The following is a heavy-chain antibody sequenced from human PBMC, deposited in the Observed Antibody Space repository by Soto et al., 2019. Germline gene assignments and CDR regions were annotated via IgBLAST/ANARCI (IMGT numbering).Heavy chain of an antibody. Sequence: ASVKVSCKASGYSFIDYYIHWVRQAPGQGFEWMGRISPKSGGANYAQKFEGRVTMTWDTSLNTAYMELSSLISDDTAVYYCARPPGYISDWYYFDLWGQGTLVTVSS. CDR1: GYSFIDYY. CDR3: ARPPGYISDWYYFDL. J-gene: IGHJ4*02. CDR2: ISPKSGGA. V-gene: IGHV1-2*02. D-gene: IGHD3-9*01.